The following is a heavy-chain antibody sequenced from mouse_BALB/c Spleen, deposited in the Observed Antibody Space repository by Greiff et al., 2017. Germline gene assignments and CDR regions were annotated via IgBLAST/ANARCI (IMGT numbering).Heavy chain of an antibody. Sequence: EVQLQESGGGLVKPGGSLKLSCAASGFTFSSYAMSWVRQTPEKRLEWVASISSGGSTYYPDSVKGRFTISRDNARNILYLQMSSLRSEDTAMYYCAREGIYYYGSSSDDWGQGTTLTVSS. V-gene: IGHV5-6-5*01. J-gene: IGHJ2*01. CDR3: AREGIYYYGSSSDD. CDR1: GFTFSSYA. D-gene: IGHD1-1*01. CDR2: ISSGGST.